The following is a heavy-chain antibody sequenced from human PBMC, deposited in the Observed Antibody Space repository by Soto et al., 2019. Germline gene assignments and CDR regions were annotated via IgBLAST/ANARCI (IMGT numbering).Heavy chain of an antibody. J-gene: IGHJ5*02. D-gene: IGHD2-15*01. V-gene: IGHV1-46*01. CDR1: GYTFTSYY. Sequence: ASVKVSCKASGYTFTSYYMHWVRQAPGQGLEWMGIINPSGGSTSYAQKFQGRVTMTRDTSTSTVYMELSSLRSEDTAVYYCARRYCSGGSCSNAPIPGFDPWGQGTLVTVSS. CDR3: ARRYCSGGSCSNAPIPGFDP. CDR2: INPSGGST.